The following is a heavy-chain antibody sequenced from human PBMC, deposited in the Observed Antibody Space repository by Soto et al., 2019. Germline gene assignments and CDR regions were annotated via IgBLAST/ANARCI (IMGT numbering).Heavy chain of an antibody. CDR2: ISWDSGSI. CDR3: ARGQDSISWSWFDP. CDR1: GFTFDDYA. J-gene: IGHJ5*02. D-gene: IGHD3-22*01. Sequence: EVQLVESGGGLVQPGRSLRLSCAASGFTFDDYAMHWVRQAPGRGLEWVSGISWDSGSIGYADSVKGRFTISRDNSKKSLFRQMNSLRAEDTAFYYCARGQDSISWSWFDPWGQGALVTVSS. V-gene: IGHV3-9*01.